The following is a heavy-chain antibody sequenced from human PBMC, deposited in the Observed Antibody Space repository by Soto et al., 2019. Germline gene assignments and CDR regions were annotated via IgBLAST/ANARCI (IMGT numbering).Heavy chain of an antibody. D-gene: IGHD6-19*01. CDR2: IYPGDSDT. J-gene: IGHJ6*02. V-gene: IGHV5-51*01. Sequence: GASLKISCKRSGYSFTSYWIGWVRQMPGKGLEWMGIIYPGDSDTRYSPSFQGQVTISADKSISTAYLQWSSLKASDTAMYYCARSTYSSGWYPYGVDVWGQGTTVTVSS. CDR3: ARSTYSSGWYPYGVDV. CDR1: GYSFTSYW.